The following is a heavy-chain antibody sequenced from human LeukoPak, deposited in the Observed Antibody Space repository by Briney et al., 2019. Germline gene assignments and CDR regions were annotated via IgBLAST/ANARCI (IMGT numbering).Heavy chain of an antibody. CDR1: GYTFTSYY. Sequence: GASVKVSCKASGYTFTSYYMHWVRQAPGQGLEWMGIINPSGGSTSYAQKFQGRVTMTRDTSITTAYMDLTRLTSDDTAVYYCARGVAVAGVDYWGQGTLVTVSS. J-gene: IGHJ4*02. V-gene: IGHV1-46*01. D-gene: IGHD6-19*01. CDR2: INPSGGST. CDR3: ARGVAVAGVDY.